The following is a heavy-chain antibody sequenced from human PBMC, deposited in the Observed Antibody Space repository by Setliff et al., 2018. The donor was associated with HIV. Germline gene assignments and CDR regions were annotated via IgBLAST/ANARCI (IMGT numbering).Heavy chain of an antibody. Sequence: GGSLRLSCVASGFTFSSNWLSWVRQAPGKGLEWVANIKQDGSEKYYVDSVKGRFTISRDNAENSLSLQMNSLRGEDTAVYYCALLWPFDYWGQGALVTVSS. D-gene: IGHD3-10*01. CDR1: GFTFSSNW. J-gene: IGHJ4*02. V-gene: IGHV3-7*03. CDR2: IKQDGSEK. CDR3: ALLWPFDY.